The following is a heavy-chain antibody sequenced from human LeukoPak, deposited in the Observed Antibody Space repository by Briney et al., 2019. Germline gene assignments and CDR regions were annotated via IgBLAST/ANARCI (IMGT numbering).Heavy chain of an antibody. J-gene: IGHJ6*03. CDR3: ARVLRYCSGGNCYSGGLGYMDV. Sequence: PGGSLRLSCAASGFSFSDYNMNWVRQAPGKALEWVSSITSTGTYIFYGDSVKGRFTISRDNAKNSLYLQMNSLRAEDTAVYYCARVLRYCSGGNCYSGGLGYMDVWGKGTTVTISS. CDR2: ITSTGTYI. V-gene: IGHV3-21*04. D-gene: IGHD2-15*01. CDR1: GFSFSDYN.